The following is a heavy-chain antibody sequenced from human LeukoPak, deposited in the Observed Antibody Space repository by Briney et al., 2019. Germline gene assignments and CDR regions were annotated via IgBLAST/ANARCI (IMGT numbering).Heavy chain of an antibody. CDR3: ARDPRRLRRTNWYFDL. CDR1: GFTFSSYAMH. D-gene: IGHD1/OR15-1a*01. CDR2: IYYSGST. V-gene: IGHV4-30-4*01. J-gene: IGHJ2*01. Sequence: LRLSCAASGFTFSSYAMHWVRQPPGKGLEWIGYIYYSGSTYYNPSLKSRVTISVDTSKNQFSLKLSSVTAADTAVYYCARDPRRLRRTNWYFDLWGRGTLVTVSS.